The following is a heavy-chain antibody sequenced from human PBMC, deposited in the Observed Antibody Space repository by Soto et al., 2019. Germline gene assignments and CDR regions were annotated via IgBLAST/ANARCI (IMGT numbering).Heavy chain of an antibody. Sequence: SETLSLTCTVSGGSISSYYWSWIRQPPGKGLEWIGYIYYSGSTNYNPSLKSRVTISVDTSKNQFSLKLSSVTAADTAVYYCAREVEGGSLLWFGEHAFDIWGQGTMVTVSS. CDR3: AREVEGGSLLWFGEHAFDI. CDR2: IYYSGST. CDR1: GGSISSYY. J-gene: IGHJ3*02. V-gene: IGHV4-59*01. D-gene: IGHD3-10*01.